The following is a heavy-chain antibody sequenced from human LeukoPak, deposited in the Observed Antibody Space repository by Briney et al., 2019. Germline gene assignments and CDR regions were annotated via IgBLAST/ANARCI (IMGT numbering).Heavy chain of an antibody. CDR1: GYTFTGYY. V-gene: IGHV1-2*02. CDR2: INPNSSGT. D-gene: IGHD4-17*01. J-gene: IGHJ5*02. Sequence: ASVKVSCKASGYTFTGYYMHWVRQAPGQGLEWMGWINPNSSGTNYAQKFQGRVTMTRDTSISTAYMELSRLRSDDTAVYYCARDQTVPLRWFDPWGQGTLVTVSS. CDR3: ARDQTVPLRWFDP.